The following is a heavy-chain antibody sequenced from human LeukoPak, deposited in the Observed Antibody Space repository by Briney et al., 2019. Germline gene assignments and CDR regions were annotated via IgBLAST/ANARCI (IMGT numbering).Heavy chain of an antibody. CDR1: GFTFSSYA. V-gene: IGHV3-23*01. CDR3: AKDTSIGRYCTNGVCSPFDY. Sequence: PGGSLRLSCAGSGFTFSSYAMSWVRQAPGKGLEWVSAISDTGATTYDADSVKGRFTISRDNSRSTPYLQMNSLRAEDTALYYCAKDTSIGRYCTNGVCSPFDYWGQGTLVTVSP. CDR2: ISDTGATT. J-gene: IGHJ4*02. D-gene: IGHD2-8*01.